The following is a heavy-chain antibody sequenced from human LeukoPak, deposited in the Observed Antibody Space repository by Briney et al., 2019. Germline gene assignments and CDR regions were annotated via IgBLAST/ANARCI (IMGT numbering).Heavy chain of an antibody. V-gene: IGHV3-30*18. J-gene: IGHJ4*02. CDR1: GFTFNSYG. CDR3: AKGAGWELLGFYFDY. CDR2: ISHDGSRK. D-gene: IGHD1-26*01. Sequence: PGGSLRLSCVASGFTFNSYGMHWVRQAPGKGLEWVAVISHDGSRKYYADSVKGRFTISRDDSKNTLSLQMNGLRAEDTAVYYCAKGAGWELLGFYFDYWGQGTLVTVSS.